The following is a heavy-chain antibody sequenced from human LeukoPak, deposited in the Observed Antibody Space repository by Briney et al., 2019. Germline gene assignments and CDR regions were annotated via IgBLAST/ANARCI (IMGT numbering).Heavy chain of an antibody. Sequence: GESLKISCKGSGYSFTSYWIGWVRQMPGKGLEWMGIIYPGDSDTRYSPSFQGQVTISADKSITTAYLQWSGLKASDTAMYYCARTDYGGNPRLDYWGQGTLVTVSS. V-gene: IGHV5-51*01. CDR2: IYPGDSDT. CDR1: GYSFTSYW. J-gene: IGHJ4*02. CDR3: ARTDYGGNPRLDY. D-gene: IGHD4-23*01.